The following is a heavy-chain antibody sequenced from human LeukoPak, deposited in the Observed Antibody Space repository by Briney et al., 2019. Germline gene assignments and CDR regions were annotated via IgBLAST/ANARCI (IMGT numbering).Heavy chain of an antibody. CDR3: ANIQKWLPY. J-gene: IGHJ4*02. CDR1: GYTFTDYY. Sequence: ASVKVSCKASGYTFTDYYMHWVRQAPGQGLEWMGWINLNSGGTHLAQESQGRVTMTRDTSISTAYMELSRLRSDDTAMYYCANIQKWLPYWGQGTLVTVSS. D-gene: IGHD5-18*01. V-gene: IGHV1-2*02. CDR2: INLNSGGT.